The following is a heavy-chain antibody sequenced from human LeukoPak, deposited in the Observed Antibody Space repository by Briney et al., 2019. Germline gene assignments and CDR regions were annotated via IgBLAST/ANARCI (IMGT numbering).Heavy chain of an antibody. CDR2: MNPNSGNS. J-gene: IGHJ4*02. V-gene: IGHV1-8*01. Sequence: ASVKVSCKXSGYTFTNYDINWVRQATGQGLEWMGYMNPNSGNSAYAQKFQGRVTITTDASISTAYMEVSGLRSEDTALYYCAREGLDYWGQGTLVTVSS. CDR3: AREGLDY. CDR1: GYTFTNYD.